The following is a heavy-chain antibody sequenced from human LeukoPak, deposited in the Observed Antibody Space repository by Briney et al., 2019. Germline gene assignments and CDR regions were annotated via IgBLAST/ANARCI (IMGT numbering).Heavy chain of an antibody. CDR3: ASLGSSSWYDY. V-gene: IGHV1-8*03. Sequence: ASVKASCKASGYTFTSYDINWVRQATGQGLEWMGWMNPNSGNTGYAQKFQGRVTITRNTSISTAYMELSSLRSEDTAVYYCASLGSSSWYDYWGQGTLVTVSS. CDR1: GYTFTSYD. CDR2: MNPNSGNT. J-gene: IGHJ4*02. D-gene: IGHD6-13*01.